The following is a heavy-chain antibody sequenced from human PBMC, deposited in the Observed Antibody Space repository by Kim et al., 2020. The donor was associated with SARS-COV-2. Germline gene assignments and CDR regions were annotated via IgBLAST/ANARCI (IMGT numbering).Heavy chain of an antibody. J-gene: IGHJ6*01. CDR3: AKEIYGSGSYLHYGMDV. V-gene: IGHV3-9*01. CDR2: ISWNSGSI. CDR1: GFTFDDYA. D-gene: IGHD3-10*01. Sequence: GGSLRLSCAASGFTFDDYAMHWVRQAPGKGLEWVSGISWNSGSIGYADSVKGRFTISRDNAKNSLYLQMNSLRAEDTALYYCAKEIYGSGSYLHYGMDV.